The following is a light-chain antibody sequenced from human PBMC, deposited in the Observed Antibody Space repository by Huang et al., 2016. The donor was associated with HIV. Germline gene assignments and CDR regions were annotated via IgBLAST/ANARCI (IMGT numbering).Light chain of an antibody. CDR3: MQALQTRYT. Sequence: DIVMTQSPLSLPVTPGEPASISCRSSQSLLHSNGYNYLDWYLQKPGQSPQLLIYLGSNRASGVPDRFSGSGSGTDFTLKINRVEAEDVGVYYCMQALQTRYTFGQGTKLEIK. CDR1: QSLLHSNGYNY. V-gene: IGKV2-28*01. CDR2: LGS. J-gene: IGKJ2*01.